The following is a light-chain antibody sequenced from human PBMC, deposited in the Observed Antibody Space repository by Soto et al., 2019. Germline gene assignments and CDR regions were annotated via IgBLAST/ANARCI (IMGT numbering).Light chain of an antibody. J-gene: IGKJ1*01. CDR2: GAS. Sequence: EIVLTQSPGTLSLSPGERATLSCRASQSVSTNYLAWYQRKPGQAPRLLIYGASSRATDIPNRFSGSGSGTDFTLNITRLKAEDFAVYYCQQYGSSPPTFGQGTKVEI. CDR1: QSVSTNY. V-gene: IGKV3-20*01. CDR3: QQYGSSPPT.